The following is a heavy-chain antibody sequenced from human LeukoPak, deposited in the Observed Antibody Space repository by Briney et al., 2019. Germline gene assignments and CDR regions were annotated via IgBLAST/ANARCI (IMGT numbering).Heavy chain of an antibody. J-gene: IGHJ3*02. D-gene: IGHD5-18*01. CDR1: GGTFSSYA. V-gene: IGHV1-69*13. Sequence: SVKVSCKASGGTFSSYAISWVRQAPGQGLEWMGGIIPIFGTANYAQKFQGRVTITADESTSTAYMEVSSLSAEDTAVCYCARGVGYGGGIAFDIWGQGTMVTVSS. CDR3: ARGVGYGGGIAFDI. CDR2: IIPIFGTA.